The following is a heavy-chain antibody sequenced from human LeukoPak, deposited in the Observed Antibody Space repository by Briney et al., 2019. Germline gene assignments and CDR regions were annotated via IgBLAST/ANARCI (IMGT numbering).Heavy chain of an antibody. CDR1: GYTFTSYA. Sequence: ASVKVSCKASGYTFTSYAMHWVRQAPGQRLEWMGWINAGNGNPKYSQKFQGRVTITRDTSASTAYMELSSLRSEDTAVYYCARGDSSSSWPFDYWGQGTLVTVSS. V-gene: IGHV1-3*01. D-gene: IGHD6-13*01. CDR3: ARGDSSSSWPFDY. CDR2: INAGNGNP. J-gene: IGHJ4*02.